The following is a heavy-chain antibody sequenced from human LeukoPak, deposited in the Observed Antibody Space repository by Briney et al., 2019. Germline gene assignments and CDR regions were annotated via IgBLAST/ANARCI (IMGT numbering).Heavy chain of an antibody. CDR1: GGSISSSRYY. V-gene: IGHV4-39*01. Sequence: SETLSLTCTVSGGSISSSRYYWGWIRQPPGKGLEWIGTITYSGSTLFNTSLKSRVTISVDTSKNQFSLKLNSVTAADTSVYYCARHVFHYGIAFDIWGQGTMVTVSS. D-gene: IGHD5/OR15-5a*01. CDR2: ITYSGST. J-gene: IGHJ3*02. CDR3: ARHVFHYGIAFDI.